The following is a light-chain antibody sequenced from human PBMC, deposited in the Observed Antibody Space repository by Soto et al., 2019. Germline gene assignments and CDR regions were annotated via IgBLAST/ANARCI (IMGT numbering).Light chain of an antibody. CDR2: AAS. CDR3: QQYDNLPLT. CDR1: QGVSAY. J-gene: IGKJ4*01. V-gene: IGKV1-33*01. Sequence: DIQMTQSPSSLSASVGDRVTITCRASQGVSAYLLWYQQRQGTAPKLLIYAASNLVSGVPSRFSGSGSGTDFTFTISSLQPEDIATYYCQQYDNLPLTFGGGTKVEIK.